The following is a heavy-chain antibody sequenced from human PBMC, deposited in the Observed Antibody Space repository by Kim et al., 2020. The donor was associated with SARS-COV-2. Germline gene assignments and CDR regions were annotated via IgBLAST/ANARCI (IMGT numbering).Heavy chain of an antibody. CDR1: GFTFSSYA. D-gene: IGHD3-10*01. V-gene: IGHV3-23*01. CDR2: ISGSGANT. CDR3: AKGLGFGEHFYYDYGMDV. J-gene: IGHJ6*02. Sequence: GGSLRLSCAATGFTFSSYAMSWVRQAPGKGLEWVSAISGSGANTYYADSVRGRFTISRDKSKNTLYLQMNSLRAEDTAVYYCAKGLGFGEHFYYDYGMDVWGQGTTVIVSS.